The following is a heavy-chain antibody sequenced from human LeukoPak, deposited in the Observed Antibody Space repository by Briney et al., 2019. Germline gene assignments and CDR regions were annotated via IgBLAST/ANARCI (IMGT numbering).Heavy chain of an antibody. D-gene: IGHD4-17*01. J-gene: IGHJ4*02. CDR1: EFAFSTYN. CDR3: AKKFTGATVISGDYFDY. Sequence: GGSLRLSCAASEFAFSTYNMNWVRQAPGKGLEWVAVMSSDGSKKYYADSVKGRFTISRDNSKNTLYLQMNSLRAEDTAVYYCAKKFTGATVISGDYFDYWGQGTLVTVSS. CDR2: MSSDGSKK. V-gene: IGHV3-30*18.